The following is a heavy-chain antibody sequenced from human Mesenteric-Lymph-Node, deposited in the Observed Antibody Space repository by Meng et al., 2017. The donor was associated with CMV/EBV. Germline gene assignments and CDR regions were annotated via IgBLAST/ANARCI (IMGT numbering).Heavy chain of an antibody. J-gene: IGHJ4*02. CDR1: GYDFTTFG. CDR3: ARGEGDCSRSTCSELNY. V-gene: IGHV1-69*04. D-gene: IGHD2-2*01. Sequence: SVKVSCKASGYDFTTFGFTWVRQATGQGLEWMGRIIPILGIANYAQKFQGRVTITADKSTNTAYMELRSLRFEDTAVYYCARGEGDCSRSTCSELNYWGQGTLVTVSS. CDR2: IIPILGIA.